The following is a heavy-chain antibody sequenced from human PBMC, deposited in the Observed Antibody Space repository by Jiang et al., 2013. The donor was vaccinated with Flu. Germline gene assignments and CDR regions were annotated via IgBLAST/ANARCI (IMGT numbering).Heavy chain of an antibody. CDR3: ATTTGN. J-gene: IGHJ4*02. CDR1: GYSISSGYY. Sequence: LLKPSETLSLTCSVSGYSISSGYYWGWVRQPPGKGLEWIGSISHTGTTYYNPSLKTRLTISSDTSKNQFSLMLTSVTAADTAVYYCATTTGNWGQGTLVT. CDR2: ISHTGTT. V-gene: IGHV4-38-2*02. D-gene: IGHD3-10*01.